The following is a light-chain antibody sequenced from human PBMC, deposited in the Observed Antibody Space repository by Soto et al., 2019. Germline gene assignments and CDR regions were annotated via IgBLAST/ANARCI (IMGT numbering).Light chain of an antibody. J-gene: IGKJ5*01. V-gene: IGKV1D-16*01. CDR1: QGIRTS. Sequence: DIQMTQSPSSVSASVGDRVTITCRASQGIRTSLGCYQQKSGKAPKLLIYAASTLQSGVPSRFSGSGSGTEFTLTISSLQPDDFATYYCQQYNSYPITFGQGTRLEIK. CDR2: AAS. CDR3: QQYNSYPIT.